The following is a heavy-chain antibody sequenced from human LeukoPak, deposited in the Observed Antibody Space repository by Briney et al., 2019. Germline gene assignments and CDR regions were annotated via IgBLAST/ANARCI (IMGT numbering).Heavy chain of an antibody. CDR3: ARISSPGYFDY. J-gene: IGHJ4*02. V-gene: IGHV3-7*01. CDR1: GFTFTNHW. D-gene: IGHD6-13*01. Sequence: GGSLRLPCAASGFTFTNHWMSWVRQAPGKGLEWMAYIRQDGSDKYYVDSVKGRFTISRDNAKSSLYLQLSSLRAEDTAVYYCARISSPGYFDYWGQGTLVTVSS. CDR2: IRQDGSDK.